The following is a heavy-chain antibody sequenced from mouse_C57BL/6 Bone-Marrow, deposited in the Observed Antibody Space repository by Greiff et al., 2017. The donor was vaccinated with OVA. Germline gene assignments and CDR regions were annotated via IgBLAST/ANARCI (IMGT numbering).Heavy chain of an antibody. CDR3: ASPRYFDV. V-gene: IGHV1-53*01. Sequence: QVHVKQPGTELVKPGASVNLSCKASGYTFTSYWMHWVKQRPGQGLEWIGNINPSNGGTYHNEKFKSKATLTVDKSSSTAYMQLSSLTSEDSAVYYCASPRYFDVWGTGTTVTVSS. CDR1: GYTFTSYW. CDR2: INPSNGGT. J-gene: IGHJ1*03.